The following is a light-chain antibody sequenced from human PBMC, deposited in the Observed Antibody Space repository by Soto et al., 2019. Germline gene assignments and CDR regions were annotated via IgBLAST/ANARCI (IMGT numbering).Light chain of an antibody. CDR1: QSVSNN. Sequence: IVLTQSPATLSVFPGEKATLSCGASQSVSNNLAWYHQKPGQAPRPLIYGASTRATGVPARFSGSGSGTAFTLTISSLQSEDSAIYYCQQYSSWPFTFGPGTKVAIE. CDR2: GAS. CDR3: QQYSSWPFT. J-gene: IGKJ3*01. V-gene: IGKV3-15*01.